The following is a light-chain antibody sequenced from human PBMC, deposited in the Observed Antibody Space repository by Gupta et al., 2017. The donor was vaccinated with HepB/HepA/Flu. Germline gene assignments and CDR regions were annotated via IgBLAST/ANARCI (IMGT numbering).Light chain of an antibody. J-gene: IGKJ5*01. CDR3: QQYGSSLSIT. V-gene: IGKV3-20*01. CDR2: GAS. Sequence: EIELTQSPGTLSLSPGARATLSCRASQSVSSSYLACFQQKPGQAPRLLIYGASSRATGIPDRFSGSGSGTDFTLTISRLEPEDLAVYYCQQYGSSLSITFGQGTRLEIK. CDR1: QSVSSSY.